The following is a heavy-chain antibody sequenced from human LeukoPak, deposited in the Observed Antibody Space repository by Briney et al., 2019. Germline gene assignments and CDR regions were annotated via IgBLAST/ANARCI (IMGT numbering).Heavy chain of an antibody. V-gene: IGHV4-59*01. J-gene: IGHJ3*01. Sequence: SETLSLTCTVSGGSISGYYWSWIRQPPGKGLEWIAYIYYSGTTSYNPSLKSRVTISADTSKSQFPLKLSSVTAADTAVYYCARVNDSGSVLWGPGTMVTVSS. D-gene: IGHD5-12*01. CDR3: ARVNDSGSVL. CDR1: GGSISGYY. CDR2: IYYSGTT.